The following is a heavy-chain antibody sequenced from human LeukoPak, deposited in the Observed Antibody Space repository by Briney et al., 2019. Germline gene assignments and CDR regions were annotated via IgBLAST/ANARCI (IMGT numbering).Heavy chain of an antibody. CDR3: ARVVGSLYYFDY. CDR2: INPNSGGT. Sequence: ASVKVSCKASGYTFTCYYMHWVRQAPGQGLEWMGWINPNSGGTNYAQKFQGRVTMTRDTSISTAYMELSRLRSDDTAVYYCARVVGSLYYFDYWGQGTLVSVSS. CDR1: GYTFTCYY. V-gene: IGHV1-2*02. J-gene: IGHJ4*02. D-gene: IGHD1-26*01.